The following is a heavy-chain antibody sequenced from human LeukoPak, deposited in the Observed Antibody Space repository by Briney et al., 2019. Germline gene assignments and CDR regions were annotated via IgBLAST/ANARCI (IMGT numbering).Heavy chain of an antibody. V-gene: IGHV4-34*01. J-gene: IGHJ6*03. D-gene: IGHD3-3*01. Sequence: SETLSLTCAVYGGSFSGYYWSWIRQPPGKGLEWIGEINHSGSTNYNPSLKSRVTISVDTSKNQFSLKLSSVTAADTAVYYCAGTLGYDFWSGYDYYYYYMDVWGKGTTVTVSS. CDR1: GGSFSGYY. CDR2: INHSGST. CDR3: AGTLGYDFWSGYDYYYYYMDV.